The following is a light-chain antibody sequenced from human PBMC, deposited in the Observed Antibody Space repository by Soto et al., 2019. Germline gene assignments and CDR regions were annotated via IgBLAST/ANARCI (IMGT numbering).Light chain of an antibody. CDR3: QQDGRSPFT. Sequence: EIVLTQSPGTLSLSPGERATLSCRASQSVSSDNLAWYQQRPGQAPRVVIYGASTRATGIPERFSGSGSGTDFTHTISRREPEDFAVYSCQQDGRSPFTLGPGTKVDIK. V-gene: IGKV3-20*01. J-gene: IGKJ3*01. CDR2: GAS. CDR1: QSVSSDN.